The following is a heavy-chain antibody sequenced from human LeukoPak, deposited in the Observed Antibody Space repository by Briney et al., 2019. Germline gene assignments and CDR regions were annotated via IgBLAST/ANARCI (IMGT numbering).Heavy chain of an antibody. V-gene: IGHV4-34*01. Sequence: SETLSLTCAVYGGSFSGYYWSWIRQPPGKGLEWIGEINHSGSTNYNPSLKSRVTISVDTSNNQFSLKLSSVTAADTAVYYCASGTWIQLWFYWGQGTLVTVSS. CDR2: INHSGST. CDR1: GGSFSGYY. D-gene: IGHD5-18*01. CDR3: ASGTWIQLWFY. J-gene: IGHJ4*02.